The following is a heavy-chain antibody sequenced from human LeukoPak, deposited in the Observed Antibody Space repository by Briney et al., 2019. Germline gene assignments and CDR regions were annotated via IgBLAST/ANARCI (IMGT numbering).Heavy chain of an antibody. CDR3: AKEKSSWDIVVVPAAIRY. CDR1: GFTFSSYA. CDR2: IRGSGGST. J-gene: IGHJ4*02. V-gene: IGHV3-23*01. D-gene: IGHD2-2*01. Sequence: GGSLRLSCAASGFTFSSYAMSWVRQAPGKGREWVSAIRGSGGSTYYADSVKGRFTISRDNSKNTLYLQMNSLRAEDTAVYYCAKEKSSWDIVVVPAAIRYWGQGTLVTVSS.